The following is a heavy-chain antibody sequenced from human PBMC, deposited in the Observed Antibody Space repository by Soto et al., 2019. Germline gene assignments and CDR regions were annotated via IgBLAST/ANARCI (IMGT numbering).Heavy chain of an antibody. CDR3: ARGRGSHWGLFYY. V-gene: IGHV3-48*01. CDR2: ISSSSSTI. CDR1: GFTFSSYS. J-gene: IGHJ4*02. D-gene: IGHD7-27*01. Sequence: GGSLRLSCAASGFTFSSYSMNWVRQAPGKGLEWVSYISSSSSTIYYADSVKGRFTISRDNAKNSLYLQMNSLRAEDTAVYYCARGRGSHWGLFYYWGQGTLVTVSS.